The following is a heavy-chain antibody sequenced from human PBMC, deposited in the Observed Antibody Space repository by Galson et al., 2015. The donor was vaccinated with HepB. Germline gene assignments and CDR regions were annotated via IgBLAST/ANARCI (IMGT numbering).Heavy chain of an antibody. D-gene: IGHD3-22*01. CDR1: GFTFSSYA. CDR3: ARDFFDSSGYPYYCDY. Sequence: SLRLSCAASGFTFSSYAMNWVRQAPGKGLEWVSSISSSSTYVYYADSVKGRFTISRDNAKNSLYLQMNSLRAEDTAVYYCARDFFDSSGYPYYCDYWGQGTLVTVSS. CDR2: ISSSSTYV. J-gene: IGHJ4*02. V-gene: IGHV3-21*01.